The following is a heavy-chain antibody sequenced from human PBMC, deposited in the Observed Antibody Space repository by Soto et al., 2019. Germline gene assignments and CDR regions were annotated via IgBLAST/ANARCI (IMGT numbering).Heavy chain of an antibody. V-gene: IGHV3-13*01. J-gene: IGHJ2*01. CDR2: IGTAGDT. Sequence: GGSLRLSCAASGFTFSNYDMHWVRQPTGKGLEWVSVIGTAGDTYYPGSVKGRFTISRENAKNSLHLQMNSLRAEDTAVYYCARVTIYCSSTSCYPYWYFDLWGRGTLVTVSS. D-gene: IGHD2-2*01. CDR1: GFTFSNYD. CDR3: ARVTIYCSSTSCYPYWYFDL.